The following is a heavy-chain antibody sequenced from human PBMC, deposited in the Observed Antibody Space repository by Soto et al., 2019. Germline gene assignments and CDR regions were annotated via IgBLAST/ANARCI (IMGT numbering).Heavy chain of an antibody. V-gene: IGHV3-7*01. D-gene: IGHD3-22*01. CDR2: IKQDGNEK. Sequence: GGSLRLSCAVSGFTFSDYWMSWVRQAPGKGLEWVANIKQDGNEKYYVDSVKGRFTISRDNAKNSLYLQMNSLRAEDTAVYYCARSCITMIVVVMVVYAFDIWGQGTMVTVS. J-gene: IGHJ3*02. CDR1: GFTFSDYW. CDR3: ARSCITMIVVVMVVYAFDI.